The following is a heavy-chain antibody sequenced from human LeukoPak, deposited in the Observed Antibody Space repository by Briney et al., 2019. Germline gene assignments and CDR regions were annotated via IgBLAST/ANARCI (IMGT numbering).Heavy chain of an antibody. CDR1: GFTFSSYS. D-gene: IGHD2-21*02. CDR2: ISSSSSYI. J-gene: IGHJ4*02. V-gene: IGHV3-21*01. CDR3: ARDQLRCGGDCYSYYFDY. Sequence: GGSLRLSCAASGFTFSSYSMTWVRQAPGKGLEWVSSISSSSSYIYYADSVKGRFTISRDNAKNSLYLQMNSLRAEDTAVYYCARDQLRCGGDCYSYYFDYWGQGTLVTVSS.